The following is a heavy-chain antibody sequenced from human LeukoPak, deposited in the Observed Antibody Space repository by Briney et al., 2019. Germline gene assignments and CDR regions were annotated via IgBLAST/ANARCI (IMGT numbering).Heavy chain of an antibody. Sequence: GGSLRLSCAASGFTVSSNYMSWVRQAPGKGLEWVSVIYSGGSTYYADSVKGRFTISRDNSKNTLYLQMNSLRAEDTASYYCAKHGGSHHNYYFDFWGQGTLVTVSS. J-gene: IGHJ4*02. CDR1: GFTVSSNY. D-gene: IGHD1-1*01. V-gene: IGHV3-66*01. CDR2: IYSGGST. CDR3: AKHGGSHHNYYFDF.